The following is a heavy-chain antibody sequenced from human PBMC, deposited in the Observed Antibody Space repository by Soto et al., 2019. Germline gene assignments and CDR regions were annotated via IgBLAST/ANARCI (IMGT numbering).Heavy chain of an antibody. CDR2: IYSGGRN. CDR1: GGSISSFY. CDR3: ARQRTSVVTQAYFDV. V-gene: IGHV4-4*07. Sequence: PSETLSLTCTVSGGSISSFYWSWIRQPAGKGLEWIGRIYSGGRNNYNPSLKSRVTMSVDTSKNQFSLKLKSVTAADTALYFCARQRTSVVTQAYFDVWGPGPLVTVSS. D-gene: IGHD2-21*02. J-gene: IGHJ4*02.